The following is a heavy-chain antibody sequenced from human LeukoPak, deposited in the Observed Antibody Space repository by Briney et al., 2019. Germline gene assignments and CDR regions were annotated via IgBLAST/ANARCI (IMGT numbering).Heavy chain of an antibody. CDR2: IYYSGST. Sequence: PSETLSLTCAVSGYSISSGYYWSWIRQPPGKGLEWIGYIYYSGSTNYNPSLKSRVTISVDTSKNQFSLKLSSVTAADTAVYYCARVAGDYVWGSYREHYYYMDVWGKGTTVTVSS. J-gene: IGHJ6*03. CDR3: ARVAGDYVWGSYREHYYYMDV. V-gene: IGHV4-59*01. D-gene: IGHD3-16*02. CDR1: GYSISSGYY.